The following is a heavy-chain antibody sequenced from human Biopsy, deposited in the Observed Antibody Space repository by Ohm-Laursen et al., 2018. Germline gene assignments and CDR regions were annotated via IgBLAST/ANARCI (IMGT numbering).Heavy chain of an antibody. Sequence: TLSLTCAVSGYSISSDYRWGWIRQAPGKTLEWLGNIFKDGNTHCNPSLRSRLIISIDTSKNQFSLMMTSVSGADTAVYFCARVGSGWAPFDKWGPGTLVTVSS. V-gene: IGHV4-38-2*01. J-gene: IGHJ4*02. D-gene: IGHD6-19*01. CDR3: ARVGSGWAPFDK. CDR1: GYSISSDYR. CDR2: IFKDGNT.